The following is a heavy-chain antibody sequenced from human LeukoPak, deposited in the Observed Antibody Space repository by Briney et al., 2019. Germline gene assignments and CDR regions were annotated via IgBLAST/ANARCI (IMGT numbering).Heavy chain of an antibody. CDR1: GGSFSGYY. CDR2: INHSGST. V-gene: IGHV4-34*01. CDR3: ARAIIIAAPGPGY. D-gene: IGHD6-13*01. J-gene: IGHJ4*02. Sequence: SETLSLTCAVYGGSFSGYYWSWIRQPPGKGLEWIGEINHSGSTNYNPSLKSRVTISVDTSKNQFSLKLSSVTAADTAVYYCARAIIIAAPGPGYWGQGTLVTVSS.